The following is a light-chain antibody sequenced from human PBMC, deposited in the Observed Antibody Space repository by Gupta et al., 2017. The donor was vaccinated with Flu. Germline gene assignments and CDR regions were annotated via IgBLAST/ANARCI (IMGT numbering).Light chain of an antibody. CDR3: AAWDDSLNVWV. CDR2: SNN. V-gene: IGLV1-44*01. Sequence: QSVLTQPPPASGLPGHRVTISCSGSSTNIGSNTVNWYQQLPGTAPKLLIYSNNHRPSGVPDRFSGSKSGTSASLAISGLQSEDEADYYCAAWDDSLNVWVFGGGTKLTVL. CDR1: STNIGSNT. J-gene: IGLJ3*02.